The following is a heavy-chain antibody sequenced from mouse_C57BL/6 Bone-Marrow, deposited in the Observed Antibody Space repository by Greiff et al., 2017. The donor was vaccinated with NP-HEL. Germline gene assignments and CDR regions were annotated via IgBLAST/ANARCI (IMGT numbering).Heavy chain of an antibody. J-gene: IGHJ4*01. V-gene: IGHV1-64*01. D-gene: IGHD1-1*01. Sequence: QVQLQQSGAELVKPGASVKLSCKASGYTFTSYWMHWVKQRPGQGLEWIGMIHPNSGSTNYNEKFKSKATLTVAKSSSTAYMQLSSLTSEDSAVYYCARVITTVVDAYAMDYWGQGTSVTVSS. CDR1: GYTFTSYW. CDR3: ARVITTVVDAYAMDY. CDR2: IHPNSGST.